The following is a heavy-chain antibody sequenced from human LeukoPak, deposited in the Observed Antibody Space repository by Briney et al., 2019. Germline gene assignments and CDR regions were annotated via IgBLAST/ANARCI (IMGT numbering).Heavy chain of an antibody. CDR1: VYTFTGYY. J-gene: IGHJ6*02. D-gene: IGHD3-10*01. CDR2: INPSSGGT. CDR3: AREVGGSGTYGMDV. V-gene: IGHV1-2*06. Sequence: ASLKVSCKASVYTFTGYYIHWVRQAPGQGLEWMGRINPSSGGTNYAQNFQGRVTMTRDTSISTAYMDLSSLRSDDTAVYYCAREVGGSGTYGMDVWGQGTTVTVSS.